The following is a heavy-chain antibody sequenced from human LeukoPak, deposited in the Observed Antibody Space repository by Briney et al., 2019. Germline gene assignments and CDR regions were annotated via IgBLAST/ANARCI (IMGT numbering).Heavy chain of an antibody. CDR2: ITSSSAYI. CDR3: ARDPVGAHVRRAFDI. CDR1: GFTFRNYA. V-gene: IGHV3-21*01. J-gene: IGHJ3*02. D-gene: IGHD1-26*01. Sequence: GGSLRLSCAASGFTFRNYAMNWVRQAPGKGLEWVSSITSSSAYIYDADTVKGRFTISRDNAKNSLYLQMNSLRAEDTAVYYCARDPVGAHVRRAFDIWGQGTMVTVSS.